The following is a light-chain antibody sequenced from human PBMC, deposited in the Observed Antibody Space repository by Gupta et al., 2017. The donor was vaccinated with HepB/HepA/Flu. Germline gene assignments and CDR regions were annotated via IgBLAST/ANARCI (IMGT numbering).Light chain of an antibody. J-gene: IGLJ1*01. CDR3: GSYTSSSTPFV. CDR1: SSDVGASNY. Sequence: QSALTQPASVSGSPGQSITISCTGTSSDVGASNYVSWYQQHPGKAPKLMIYDVSNRPSGVSNRFSGSKSGNTASLTISGLQAEDEADYYCGSYTSSSTPFVFGTGTKVTVL. V-gene: IGLV2-14*01. CDR2: DVS.